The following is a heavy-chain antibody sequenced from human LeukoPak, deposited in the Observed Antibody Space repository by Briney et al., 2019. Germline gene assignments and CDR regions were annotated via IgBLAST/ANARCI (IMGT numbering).Heavy chain of an antibody. D-gene: IGHD6-19*01. CDR3: AKGYSSGWYYSDS. Sequence: PGGSLRLSCAASGFTFNNYVMNWVRQAPGKGLEWVSGISGSGGGTYYADSVQGRFTISGDNSQNTLYLQMNSLRAEDTAVYYCAKGYSSGWYYSDSWGQGTLVTVSS. CDR2: ISGSGGGT. J-gene: IGHJ4*02. CDR1: GFTFNNYV. V-gene: IGHV3-23*01.